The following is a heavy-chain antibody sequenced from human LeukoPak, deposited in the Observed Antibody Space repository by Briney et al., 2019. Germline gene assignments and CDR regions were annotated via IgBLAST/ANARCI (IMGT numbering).Heavy chain of an antibody. Sequence: SETLSLTCAVYGGSFSGYYWSWIRQPPGKGLEWIGEINHSGSTNYNPSLKSRVTISVDTSKNQFSLKLSSVTAAGTAVYYCARVITMVRGVIRYGMDVRGKGTTVTVFS. D-gene: IGHD3-10*01. CDR2: INHSGST. CDR1: GGSFSGYY. J-gene: IGHJ6*04. V-gene: IGHV4-34*01. CDR3: ARVITMVRGVIRYGMDV.